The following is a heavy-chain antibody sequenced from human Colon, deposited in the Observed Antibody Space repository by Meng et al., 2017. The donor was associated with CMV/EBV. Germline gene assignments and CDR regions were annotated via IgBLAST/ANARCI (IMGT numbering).Heavy chain of an antibody. CDR3: ARQAVRDMVTFDY. CDR1: GFIFSDYP. CDR2: ISSSGSTT. Sequence: GGPLRLSCAASGFIFSDYPMNWIRQAPGKGLEWISYISSSGSTTYSADSVKGRFTISRDNARDAVYLQMNSLRVEDTAVYYCARQAVRDMVTFDYWGQGTLVTVSS. J-gene: IGHJ4*02. D-gene: IGHD4-23*01. V-gene: IGHV3-11*01.